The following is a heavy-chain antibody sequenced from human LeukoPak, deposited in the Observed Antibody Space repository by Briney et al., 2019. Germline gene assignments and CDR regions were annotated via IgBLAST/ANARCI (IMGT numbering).Heavy chain of an antibody. CDR3: ARDYYDSSGYYPRRVNWFDP. V-gene: IGHV4-59*01. D-gene: IGHD3-22*01. CDR2: IYYSGST. J-gene: IGHJ5*02. CDR1: GGSISSYY. Sequence: SETLSLTCTVSGGSISSYYWSWIRQPPGKGLEWIGYIYYSGSTNYNPSLKSRVTISVDTSKNQFSLKLSSVTAADTAVYYCARDYYDSSGYYPRRVNWFDPWGQGTLVTVSS.